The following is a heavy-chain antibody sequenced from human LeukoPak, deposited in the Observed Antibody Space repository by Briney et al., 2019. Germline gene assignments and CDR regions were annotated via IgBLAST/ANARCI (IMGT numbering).Heavy chain of an antibody. J-gene: IGHJ4*02. Sequence: SETLSLTCTVSGGSISGGYWSWIRQPPGQGLEWIAYIYSSGSTNYNPSLKSRATISVGTSKNQFSLKLNSVTAADTAVYFCARDRGSGGGFDYWGQGTLVTVSS. CDR2: IYSSGST. CDR1: GGSISGGY. D-gene: IGHD3-16*01. CDR3: ARDRGSGGGFDY. V-gene: IGHV4-59*01.